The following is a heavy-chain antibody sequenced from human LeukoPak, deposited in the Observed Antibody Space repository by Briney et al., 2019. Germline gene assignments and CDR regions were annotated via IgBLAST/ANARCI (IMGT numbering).Heavy chain of an antibody. Sequence: SVKVSCKASGGTSNNHAIKRVRQAPGQGLEWMGRIIPILDITNYAQRFQGRVTITADKSTSTAYMELSSLRSEDTAVYYCASWHDGNGHQHTVFDSWGQGTLVTVSS. CDR3: ASWHDGNGHQHTVFDS. CDR1: GGTSNNHA. V-gene: IGHV1-69*04. J-gene: IGHJ4*02. CDR2: IIPILDIT. D-gene: IGHD3-22*01.